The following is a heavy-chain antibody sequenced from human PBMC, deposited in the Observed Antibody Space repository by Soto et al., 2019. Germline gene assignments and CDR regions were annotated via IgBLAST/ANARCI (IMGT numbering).Heavy chain of an antibody. V-gene: IGHV6-1*01. CDR2: TYYRSKWYN. Sequence: SQTLSLTCAISGDSVSSNSAAWNWIRQSPSRGLEWLGRTYYRSKWYNDYAVSVKSRITINPDTSKNQFSLQLNSVTPEDTAVYYCARDQYCSSTSCNYYYGMDVWGQGTMVTVSS. CDR1: GDSVSSNSAA. D-gene: IGHD2-2*01. CDR3: ARDQYCSSTSCNYYYGMDV. J-gene: IGHJ6*02.